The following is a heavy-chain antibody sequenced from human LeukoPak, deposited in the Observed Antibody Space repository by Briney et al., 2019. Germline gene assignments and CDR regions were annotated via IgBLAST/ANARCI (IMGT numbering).Heavy chain of an antibody. CDR3: ARTEERWELTTPFDY. CDR2: ISSSGSTI. CDR1: GFTFSDYY. V-gene: IGHV3-11*01. J-gene: IGHJ4*02. D-gene: IGHD1-26*01. Sequence: GGSLRLSCAASGFTFSDYYMSWIRQAPGKGLEWVSYISSSGSTIYYADSVKGRFTISRDNAKNSLYLQMNSLRAEDTAVYYCARTEERWELTTPFDYWGQGTLVTVSS.